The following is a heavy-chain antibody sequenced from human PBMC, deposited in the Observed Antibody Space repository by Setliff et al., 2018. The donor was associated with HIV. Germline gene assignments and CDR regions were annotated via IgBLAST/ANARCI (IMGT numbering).Heavy chain of an antibody. Sequence: GGSLRLSCTTSGFTFGDYGMSWVRQAPGKGLEWVGFIKSIPNGGTTDYAAPVKGRFTISRDDAKNTLYLQMDSLKTEDTAVYYCTTWLQWGQGTVVTVSS. J-gene: IGHJ1*01. CDR3: TTWLQ. V-gene: IGHV3-15*01. CDR1: GFTFGDYG. D-gene: IGHD5-12*01. CDR2: IKSIPNGGTT.